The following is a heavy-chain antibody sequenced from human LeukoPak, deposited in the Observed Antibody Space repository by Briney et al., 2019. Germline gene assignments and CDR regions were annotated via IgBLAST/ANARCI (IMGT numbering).Heavy chain of an antibody. CDR1: GFTISSNY. D-gene: IGHD3-22*01. Sequence: GGSLRLSCAAFGFTISSNYMSWVRQDPGEGLEWVSVIYSGGSTYYADSVKGRFTISRDNSKNSLYLQMNTLRAEDTAVYYCARGADYYDSSGYPPVDYWGQGTLVTVSS. CDR3: ARGADYYDSSGYPPVDY. CDR2: IYSGGST. J-gene: IGHJ4*02. V-gene: IGHV3-53*01.